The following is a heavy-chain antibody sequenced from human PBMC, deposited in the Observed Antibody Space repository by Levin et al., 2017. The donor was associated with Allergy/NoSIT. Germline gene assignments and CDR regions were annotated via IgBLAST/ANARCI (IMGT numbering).Heavy chain of an antibody. V-gene: IGHV3-23*01. Sequence: GGSLRLSCAASGFTFTTYAMNWVRQAPGKGLEWVSAISGSGADTYYADSVRGRFTISRDNSENTVSLQMNSLRAEDTAVYYCARRIVGTTFDFWGQGTLVTVSS. CDR3: ARRIVGTTFDF. D-gene: IGHD1-26*01. J-gene: IGHJ4*02. CDR2: ISGSGADT. CDR1: GFTFTTYA.